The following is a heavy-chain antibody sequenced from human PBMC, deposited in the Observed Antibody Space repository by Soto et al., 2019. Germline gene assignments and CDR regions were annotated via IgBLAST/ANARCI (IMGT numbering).Heavy chain of an antibody. Sequence: PSETLSLTCAVYGGALSGHCWRWKHQPPGKGLKWIGEISHRGSTNYNPSLKSRVTISVDTSKNQLSLTLSSVTAADTAEYYCAREWPASRGYFDYCGQGTLVIVSS. CDR1: GGALSGHC. J-gene: IGHJ4*02. CDR3: AREWPASRGYFDY. CDR2: ISHRGST. V-gene: IGHV4-34*01. D-gene: IGHD3-22*01.